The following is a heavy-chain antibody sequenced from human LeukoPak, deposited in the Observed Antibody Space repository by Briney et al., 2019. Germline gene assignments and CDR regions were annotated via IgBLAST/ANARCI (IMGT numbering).Heavy chain of an antibody. V-gene: IGHV3-33*08. CDR1: GFTFSSYG. Sequence: PGGSLRLSCAASGFTFSSYGMHWVRQAPGKGLEWVAVIWYGGSNKYYADSVKGRFTTSRDNSKNTLYLQMNSLRAEDTAVYYCAREKKDYPNEMVRGVIIFDYWGQGTLVTVSS. J-gene: IGHJ4*02. CDR3: AREKKDYPNEMVRGVIIFDY. CDR2: IWYGGSNK. D-gene: IGHD3-10*01.